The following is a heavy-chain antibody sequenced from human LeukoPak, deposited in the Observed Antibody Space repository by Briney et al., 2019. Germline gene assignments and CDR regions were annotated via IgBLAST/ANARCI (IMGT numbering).Heavy chain of an antibody. J-gene: IGHJ4*02. CDR1: GYRFTSYW. V-gene: IGHV5-51*01. CDR3: ARATVTLFDY. D-gene: IGHD1-14*01. CDR2: IYPGDSDT. Sequence: GESLKISFKGSGYRFTSYWIGWVCQMPGKGLEWMGIIYPGDSDTRYSPSFQGQVTISADKSISTAYLQWSSLKASDTAMYYCARATVTLFDYWGQGTLVTVSS.